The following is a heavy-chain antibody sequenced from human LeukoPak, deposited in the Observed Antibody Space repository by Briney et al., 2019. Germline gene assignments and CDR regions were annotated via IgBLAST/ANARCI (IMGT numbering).Heavy chain of an antibody. CDR2: IHSGGSDV. J-gene: IGHJ4*02. CDR1: GFTFSSYK. D-gene: IGHD3-9*01. CDR3: ARGHYDILTGNYKWTPDY. V-gene: IGHV3-21*06. Sequence: GGSLRLSCAASGFTFSSYKMNWVRQAPGRGLEWVSSIHSGGSDVYYADSVKGRFTVSRDNAKNSLFLQMNSSRAENTALYYCARGHYDILTGNYKWTPDYWGQGTLVTVSS.